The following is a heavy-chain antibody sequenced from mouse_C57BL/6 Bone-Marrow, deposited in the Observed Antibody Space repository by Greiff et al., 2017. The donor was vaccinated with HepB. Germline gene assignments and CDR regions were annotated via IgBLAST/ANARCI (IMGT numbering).Heavy chain of an antibody. J-gene: IGHJ4*01. CDR3: ARRYAHAMDY. D-gene: IGHD1-1*01. CDR2: ISGGGGNT. CDR1: GFTFSSYT. V-gene: IGHV5-9*01. Sequence: EVKVVESGGGLVKPGGSLKLSCAASGFTFSSYTMSWVRQTPEKRLEWVATISGGGGNTYYPDSVKGRFTISRDNAKNTLYLQMSSLRSEDTALYYCARRYAHAMDYWGQGTAVTVSS.